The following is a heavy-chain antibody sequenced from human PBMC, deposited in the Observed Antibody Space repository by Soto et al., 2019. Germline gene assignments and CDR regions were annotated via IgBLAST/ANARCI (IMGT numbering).Heavy chain of an antibody. V-gene: IGHV1-18*01. J-gene: IGHJ5*02. CDR1: GYTFSNYG. Sequence: ASVKVSCKTSGYTFSNYGITWVRQAPGQPLEWLGWISLYSDGTNYAQKFQGRVFMTTDTSTTTAYMELRSLRSDDTAVYYCARVVPGAEAWFGPWGQGTLVTVSS. CDR2: ISLYSDGT. CDR3: ARVVPGAEAWFGP. D-gene: IGHD2-2*01.